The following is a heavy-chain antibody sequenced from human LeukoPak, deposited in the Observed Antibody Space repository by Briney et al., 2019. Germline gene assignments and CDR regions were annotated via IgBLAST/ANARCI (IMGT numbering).Heavy chain of an antibody. CDR3: GRDSTNCTNGVCYLGY. CDR1: GYIFTSYG. V-gene: IGHV1-18*01. CDR2: IGAYNGNT. D-gene: IGHD2-8*01. J-gene: IGHJ4*02. Sequence: ASVKVSCKASGYIFTSYGISWVRQAPGQGLEWMGWIGAYNGNTNYAQKLQGRVATTTDTSTSTAYMELRSLRSDDTAVYYCGRDSTNCTNGVCYLGYWGQGTLVTVSS.